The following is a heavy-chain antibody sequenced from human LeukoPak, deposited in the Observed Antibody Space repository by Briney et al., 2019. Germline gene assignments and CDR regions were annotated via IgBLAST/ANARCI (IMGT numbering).Heavy chain of an antibody. CDR1: GFTFDDYA. J-gene: IGHJ6*02. CDR2: ISWNSGSI. V-gene: IGHV3-9*01. Sequence: GRSLRLSCAASGFTFDDYAMHWVRQAPGKGLEWVSGISWNSGSIGYADSVKGRFTISRDNAKNSLYLQVNSLRAEDTALYYCAGDYYYYGMDVWGQGTTVTVSS. CDR3: AGDYYYYGMDV.